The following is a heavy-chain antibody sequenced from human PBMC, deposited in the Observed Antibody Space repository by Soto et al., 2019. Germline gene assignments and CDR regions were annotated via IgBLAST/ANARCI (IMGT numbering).Heavy chain of an antibody. Sequence: PGGSLRLSCAASGFTFSSYWMHWVRQAPGKGLVWVSRINSDGSSTSYADSVKGRFTISRDNAKSTLYLQMNSLRAEDTAVYYCARTYYYDSSGYPGYWGQGTLVTVSS. CDR3: ARTYYYDSSGYPGY. V-gene: IGHV3-74*01. J-gene: IGHJ4*02. CDR1: GFTFSSYW. D-gene: IGHD3-22*01. CDR2: INSDGSST.